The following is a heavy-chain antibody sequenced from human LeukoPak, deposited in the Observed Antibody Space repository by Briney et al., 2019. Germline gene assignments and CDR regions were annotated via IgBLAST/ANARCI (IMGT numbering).Heavy chain of an antibody. V-gene: IGHV3-11*04. CDR1: GFTFSDYY. Sequence: GGSLRLSCAASGFTFSDYYMSWIRQAPGKGLEWVSYISGSGSTTYYADSVKGRFTISRDNAKNSLYLQMNSLRAEDTAVYYCARGPLTVTRGFDPWGQGTLVTVSS. CDR2: ISGSGSTT. J-gene: IGHJ5*02. D-gene: IGHD4-17*01. CDR3: ARGPLTVTRGFDP.